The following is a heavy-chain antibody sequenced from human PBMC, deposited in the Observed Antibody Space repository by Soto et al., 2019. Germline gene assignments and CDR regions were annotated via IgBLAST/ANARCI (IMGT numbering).Heavy chain of an antibody. CDR2: IYSSGRT. CDR1: GDLDSSDNYY. D-gene: IGHD5-18*01. Sequence: SETLSLTCSVSGDLDSSDNYYWTWIRQPPGKGLEWIGYIYSSGRTNYNPSLKSRVTISLDTSSNEFSLKLTSVTAADTAVYYCARDIRGYSRAFDYWGQGTLVTVSS. V-gene: IGHV4-61*01. CDR3: ARDIRGYSRAFDY. J-gene: IGHJ4*02.